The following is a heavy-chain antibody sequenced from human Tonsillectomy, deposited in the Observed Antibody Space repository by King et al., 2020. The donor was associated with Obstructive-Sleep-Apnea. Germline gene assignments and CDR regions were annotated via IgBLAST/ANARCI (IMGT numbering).Heavy chain of an antibody. CDR2: IYYSGST. J-gene: IGHJ4*02. D-gene: IGHD3-10*01. CDR1: GGSISSSSYY. CDR3: SRVPRVGYYGSGSYYNSRYYFDY. V-gene: IGHV4-39*07. Sequence: LQLQESGPGLVKPSETLSLTCTVSGGSISSSSYYWGWIRQPPGKGLEWIGNIYYSGSTYYNPSLKSRVTLSVDTSKNQFSLKLSSVTAADTAVYYCSRVPRVGYYGSGSYYNSRYYFDYWGQGTLVTVSS.